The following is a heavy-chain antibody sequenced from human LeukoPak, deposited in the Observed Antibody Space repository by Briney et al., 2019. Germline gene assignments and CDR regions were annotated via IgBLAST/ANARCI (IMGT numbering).Heavy chain of an antibody. CDR2: ISNDGIHQ. J-gene: IGHJ4*02. D-gene: IGHD2-8*01. V-gene: IGHV3-30*18. CDR1: GFTFSSYA. CDR3: AKEMGPFIHGDY. Sequence: GGSLRLSCAASGFTFSSYAMHWVRQETGQGLEWVAVISNDGIHQFYADSVKGRFTISRDNSKNTLYLQMNSLRTEDTALYYCAKEMGPFIHGDYWGQGTVVTVSS.